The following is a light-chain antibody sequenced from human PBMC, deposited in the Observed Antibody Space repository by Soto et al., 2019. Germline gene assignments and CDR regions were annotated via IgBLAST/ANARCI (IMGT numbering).Light chain of an antibody. CDR3: QPYQRWPPFT. CDR1: QSVSSN. CDR2: GAS. V-gene: IGKV3-15*01. J-gene: IGKJ3*01. Sequence: EIVMTQSPVTLSVSPGERATLSCRASQSVSSNLAWYQQKPGQAPRLLIYGASTRATGIPARFSGSGSGTECTLTICSLQPEDFSVYYCQPYQRWPPFTSGPGTKVDIK.